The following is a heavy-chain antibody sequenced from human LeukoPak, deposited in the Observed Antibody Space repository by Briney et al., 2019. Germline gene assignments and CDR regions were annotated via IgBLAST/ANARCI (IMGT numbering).Heavy chain of an antibody. Sequence: GGSLRLSCAASGFTFSSYAMHWVRQAPGKGLEWVAVISYDGSNKYYADSVKGRFTIPRDNSKNTLYLQMNSLRAEDTAVYYCARELGYYYYGMDVWGQGTTVTVSS. J-gene: IGHJ6*02. CDR1: GFTFSSYA. D-gene: IGHD3-16*01. CDR2: ISYDGSNK. V-gene: IGHV3-30-3*01. CDR3: ARELGYYYYGMDV.